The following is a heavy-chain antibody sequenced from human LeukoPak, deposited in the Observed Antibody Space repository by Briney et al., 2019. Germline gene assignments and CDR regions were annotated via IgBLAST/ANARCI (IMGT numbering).Heavy chain of an antibody. CDR3: ARDQGGGQLWFATN. D-gene: IGHD3-10*01. CDR1: GFTVSRNY. V-gene: IGHV3-66*02. CDR2: IYGGGSA. Sequence: PGASLRLSSAAPGFTVSRNYMSWVRQARGKGLEWVSIIYGGGSAYYIDSVKGRFSISRDNSKNTLYLQMNSLRAEDTAVYYCARDQGGGQLWFATNWGQGTLVTVSS. J-gene: IGHJ4*02.